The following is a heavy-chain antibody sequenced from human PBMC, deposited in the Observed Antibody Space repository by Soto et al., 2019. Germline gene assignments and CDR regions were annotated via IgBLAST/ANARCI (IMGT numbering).Heavy chain of an antibody. Sequence: SETLSLTCTVSGGSTSSYYWSWIRQPPGKGLEWIGYIYYSGSTNYNPSLKSRVTISVDTSKNQFSLKLSSVTAADTAVYYCARAYGEYYGMDVWGQGTTVTVSS. CDR2: IYYSGST. CDR3: ARAYGEYYGMDV. D-gene: IGHD3-16*01. CDR1: GGSTSSYY. V-gene: IGHV4-59*01. J-gene: IGHJ6*02.